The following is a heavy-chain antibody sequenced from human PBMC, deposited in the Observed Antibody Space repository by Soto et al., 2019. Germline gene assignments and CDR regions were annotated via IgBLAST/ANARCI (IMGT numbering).Heavy chain of an antibody. CDR3: ARDLSGSYYGDC. CDR2: ISSSSST. Sequence: PGGSLRLSCAASGFTFSAYSMNWVRQAPGKGLEWVSYISSSSSTDYADSVSGRFTISIDNAKSSVYLQMNSLRDEDTAVYYCARDLSGSYYGDCWGQGTLVTVSS. J-gene: IGHJ4*02. CDR1: GFTFSAYS. V-gene: IGHV3-48*02. D-gene: IGHD1-26*01.